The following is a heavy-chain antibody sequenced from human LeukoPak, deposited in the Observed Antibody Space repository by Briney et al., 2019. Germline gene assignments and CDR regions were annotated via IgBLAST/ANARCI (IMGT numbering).Heavy chain of an antibody. CDR2: INHSGST. CDR1: GGSFSGYY. V-gene: IGHV4-34*01. J-gene: IGHJ4*02. Sequence: SETLSFTCAVYGGSFSGYYWSWIRQPPGKGLEWIGEINHSGSTNYNPSLKSRVTISVDTSKNQFSLKLSSVTAADTAVYYCARRIVVVVAATYIDYWAREPWSPSPQ. CDR3: ARRIVVVVAATYIDY. D-gene: IGHD2-15*01.